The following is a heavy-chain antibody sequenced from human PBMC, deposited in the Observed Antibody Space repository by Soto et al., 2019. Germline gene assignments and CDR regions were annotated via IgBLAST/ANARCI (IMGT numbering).Heavy chain of an antibody. CDR2: MNANSGNT. D-gene: IGHD4-17*01. J-gene: IGHJ4*02. V-gene: IGHV1-8*02. CDR1: GYTFTSCD. Sequence: QVQLVQSGAEVKKPGASVKVSCKASGYTFTSCDINWVRQATGQGLEWMGWMNANSGNTGYAKKFQGRVTMTRNTPISTAYMELSSLRSEDTAVYYCARWTGSPMALDYVDLRYYLAYRGQGTLVTVSS. CDR3: ARWTGSPMALDYVDLRYYLAY.